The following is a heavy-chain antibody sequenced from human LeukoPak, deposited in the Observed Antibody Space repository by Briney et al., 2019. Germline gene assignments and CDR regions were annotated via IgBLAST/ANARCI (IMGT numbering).Heavy chain of an antibody. J-gene: IGHJ4*02. Sequence: GESLKISCKGSGYSFTSYWIGWVRQMPGEGLEWMGIIYPGDSDTRYSPSFQGQVTISADKSISTAYLQWSSLKASDTAMYYCARSNTAMGLPLLVDYWGQGTLVTVSS. CDR2: IYPGDSDT. CDR1: GYSFTSYW. V-gene: IGHV5-51*01. CDR3: ARSNTAMGLPLLVDY. D-gene: IGHD5-18*01.